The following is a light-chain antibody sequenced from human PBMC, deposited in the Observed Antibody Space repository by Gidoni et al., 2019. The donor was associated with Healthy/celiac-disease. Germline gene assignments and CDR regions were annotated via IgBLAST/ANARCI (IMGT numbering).Light chain of an antibody. V-gene: IGLV3-1*01. CDR1: KLGDKY. CDR3: QAWDSSTYVV. Sequence: SSELTHTPSVSASPGQTDSITCSGDKLGDKYACWYQQKPGQSPVLVIYQDSKRPSGIPERFSGSNSGNTATLTISGTQAMDEADYYCQAWDSSTYVVFGGGTKLTVL. J-gene: IGLJ2*01. CDR2: QDS.